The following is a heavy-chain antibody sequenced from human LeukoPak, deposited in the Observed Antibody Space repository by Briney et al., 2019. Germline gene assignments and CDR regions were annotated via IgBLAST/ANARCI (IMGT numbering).Heavy chain of an antibody. CDR1: GGSISSSSYY. J-gene: IGHJ4*02. D-gene: IGHD2-2*01. Sequence: SETLSLTYTVSGGSISSSSYYWGWIRQPPGTGLEWLGSIYYSGSTYYNPSLKSRVTISVDTSKNQFSLKLSSVTAADTAVYYCAGQEDIVVVPAARTFDYWGQGTLVTVSS. V-gene: IGHV4-39*01. CDR2: IYYSGST. CDR3: AGQEDIVVVPAARTFDY.